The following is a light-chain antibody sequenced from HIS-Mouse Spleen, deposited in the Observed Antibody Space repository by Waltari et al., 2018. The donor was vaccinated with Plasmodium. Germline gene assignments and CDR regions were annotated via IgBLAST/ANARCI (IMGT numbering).Light chain of an antibody. V-gene: IGKV2-30*01. CDR3: MQGTHWPWT. Sequence: DVVMTQSPLSLPVTLGQPASISCRSSQSLVYSDGNTYLNWFQQRPGQSPRRLIYKVSSRDSGVPDRFSGSGSGTDFTLKISRVEVEDVGVYYCMQGTHWPWTFGQGTKVEIK. CDR2: KVS. CDR1: QSLVYSDGNTY. J-gene: IGKJ1*01.